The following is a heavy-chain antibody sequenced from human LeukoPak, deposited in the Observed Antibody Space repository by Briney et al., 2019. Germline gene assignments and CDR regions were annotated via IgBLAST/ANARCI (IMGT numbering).Heavy chain of an antibody. CDR2: ISDSGGTA. V-gene: IGHV3-23*01. Sequence: GGSLRLSCGASGFSFSNYAMTWVRQAPGKGLEWVSGISDSGGTAFYADSVKGRFTSSRDNPKNTLYLQINSLRAEDTAVYYCAKDVQTWPRFPDYWGQGTLVTVSS. J-gene: IGHJ4*02. CDR1: GFSFSNYA. CDR3: AKDVQTWPRFPDY. D-gene: IGHD5-12*01.